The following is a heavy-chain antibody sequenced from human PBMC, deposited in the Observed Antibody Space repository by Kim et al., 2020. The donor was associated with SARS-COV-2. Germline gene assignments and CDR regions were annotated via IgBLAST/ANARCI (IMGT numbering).Heavy chain of an antibody. J-gene: IGHJ5*02. Sequence: ASVKVSCKASGYTFTSYDINWVRQATGQGLEWMGWMNPNSGNTGYAQKFQGRVTMTRNTSISTAYMELSSLRSEDTAVYYCASEKCSSTSCFDYDPWGEGTLVSVSS. CDR2: MNPNSGNT. CDR1: GYTFTSYD. V-gene: IGHV1-8*02. D-gene: IGHD2-2*01. CDR3: ASEKCSSTSCFDYDP.